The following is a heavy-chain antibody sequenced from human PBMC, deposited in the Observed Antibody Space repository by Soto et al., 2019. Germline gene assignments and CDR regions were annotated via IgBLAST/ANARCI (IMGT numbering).Heavy chain of an antibody. Sequence: GGSLRLSCAASGFTFSSYAMSWVRQAPGKGLEWVSAISGSGGSTYYADSVRGRFTISRDNSKNTLYLQMNSLRAEDTAVYYCAKTSIPPNWATLDYWGQGTLVTVSS. J-gene: IGHJ4*02. CDR2: ISGSGGST. CDR1: GFTFSSYA. V-gene: IGHV3-23*01. CDR3: AKTSIPPNWATLDY. D-gene: IGHD7-27*01.